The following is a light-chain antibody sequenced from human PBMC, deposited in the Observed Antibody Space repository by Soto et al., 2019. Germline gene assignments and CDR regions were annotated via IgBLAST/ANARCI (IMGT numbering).Light chain of an antibody. CDR3: QHRSIWPVS. J-gene: IGKJ5*01. CDR1: QSVSSY. CDR2: DAS. V-gene: IGKV3-11*01. Sequence: EIVLTQSPSTLSLSPWERATLSCRASQSVSSYLAWYQQKPGQAPRLLIFDASNRATGIPARFSGSGSGTDFTLTISSLEPEDFAVYYCQHRSIWPVSFGQGTRLEIK.